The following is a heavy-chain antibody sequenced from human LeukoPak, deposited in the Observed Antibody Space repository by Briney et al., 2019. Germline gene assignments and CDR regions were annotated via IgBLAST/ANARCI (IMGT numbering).Heavy chain of an antibody. J-gene: IGHJ4*02. CDR2: ISSGSGTI. V-gene: IGHV3-48*02. CDR1: GFTFSSYS. CDR3: ARGGNIDY. D-gene: IGHD3-10*01. Sequence: PGGSLRLSCAASGFTFSSYSMNWVRQAPGKGLEWVSYISSGSGTIYYADSVKGRFTISRDNAKNSVYLQMNSLRDEDTAVYYCARGGNIDYWGQGILVTVSS.